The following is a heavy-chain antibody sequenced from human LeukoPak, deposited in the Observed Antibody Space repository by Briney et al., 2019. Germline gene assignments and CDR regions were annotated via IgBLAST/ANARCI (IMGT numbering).Heavy chain of an antibody. V-gene: IGHV2-5*01. Sequence: SGPTLVNPTQTLTLTCTFSGFSLSTSGVGVGWIRQPPGKALEWLALIYWNDDKRYSPSLKSRLTITKDTSKNPVVLTMTTMDPVDTATYYCAHSGTDYDFWSGYPNNWFDPWGQGTLVTVSS. CDR3: AHSGTDYDFWSGYPNNWFDP. D-gene: IGHD3-3*01. CDR2: IYWNDDK. CDR1: GFSLSTSGVG. J-gene: IGHJ5*02.